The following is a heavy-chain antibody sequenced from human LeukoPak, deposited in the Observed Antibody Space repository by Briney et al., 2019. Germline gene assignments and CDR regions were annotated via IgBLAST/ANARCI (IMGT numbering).Heavy chain of an antibody. CDR1: GFSFSSYA. Sequence: PGGSLRLSCAASGFSFSSYAMSWVRQAPGKGLEWVSAISGSGGSTYYVGSVKGRFTISRDNSKNTLYLQMNSLRAEDTAVYYCAKLPSYYYGSGSFVDAFDIWGQGTMVTVSS. CDR3: AKLPSYYYGSGSFVDAFDI. D-gene: IGHD3-10*01. CDR2: ISGSGGST. J-gene: IGHJ3*02. V-gene: IGHV3-23*01.